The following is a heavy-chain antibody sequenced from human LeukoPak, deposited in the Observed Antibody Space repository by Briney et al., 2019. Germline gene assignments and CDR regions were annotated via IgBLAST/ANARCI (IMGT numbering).Heavy chain of an antibody. Sequence: ASVKVSCKAAGYTFTSYYMHLVRQAPAQGLEWMGIINPSGGGTSYAQKFQGRVTMTRDTSTSTVYMELSSQRSEETAVDCCARGDYGERYYFDYWGEGALVTVSS. CDR1: GYTFTSYY. V-gene: IGHV1-46*01. CDR3: ARGDYGERYYFDY. CDR2: INPSGGGT. D-gene: IGHD3-16*01. J-gene: IGHJ4*02.